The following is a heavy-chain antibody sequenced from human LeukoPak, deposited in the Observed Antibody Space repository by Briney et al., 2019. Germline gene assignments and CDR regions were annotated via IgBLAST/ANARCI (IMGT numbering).Heavy chain of an antibody. CDR3: VRGGTYWTVS. CDR2: IKPDGSEK. J-gene: IGHJ5*01. Sequence: GGSLSLSCAASGFVFSASYMSWVRKAPGEGLEWVATIKPDGSEKYHVDSVSGRFTISRDNTNDSLFLQMNSLRVDDTAVYYCVRGGTYWTVSWGQGTLVNVS. CDR1: GFVFSASY. V-gene: IGHV3-7*01.